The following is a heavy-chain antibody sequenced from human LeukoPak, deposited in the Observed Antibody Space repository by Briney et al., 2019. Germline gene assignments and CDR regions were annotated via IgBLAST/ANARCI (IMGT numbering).Heavy chain of an antibody. D-gene: IGHD2-15*01. CDR2: ISAYNGNT. Sequence: GASVKVSCKASGYTFTSYGISWVRQAPGQGLEWKGWISAYNGNTNYAQKLQGRVTMTTDTSTSTAYMELRSLRSDDTAVYYCARARWGDCSGGSCYLFDYWGQGTLVTVSS. V-gene: IGHV1-18*01. J-gene: IGHJ4*02. CDR3: ARARWGDCSGGSCYLFDY. CDR1: GYTFTSYG.